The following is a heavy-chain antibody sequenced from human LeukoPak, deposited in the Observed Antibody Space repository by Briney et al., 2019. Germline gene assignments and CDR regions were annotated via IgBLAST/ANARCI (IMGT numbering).Heavy chain of an antibody. D-gene: IGHD6-19*01. CDR2: ISWNSGSI. CDR3: AKDTTIAVAGIINY. J-gene: IGHJ4*02. Sequence: GGSLRLSCAASGFTFDDYAMHWVRQAPGKGLEWVSGISWNSGSIGYADSVKGRFTISRDSAKNSLYLQMNSLRAEDTALYYCAKDTTIAVAGIINYWGQGTLVTVSS. V-gene: IGHV3-9*01. CDR1: GFTFDDYA.